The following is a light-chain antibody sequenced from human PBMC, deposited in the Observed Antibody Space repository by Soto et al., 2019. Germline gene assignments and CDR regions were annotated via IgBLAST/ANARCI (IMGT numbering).Light chain of an antibody. Sequence: EIVMTQSPATLSVSPGERATLSCRASQSVSSNLAWYQQKPGQAPRLLIYDASTRAPGILARFSGSGSGTAFTLTIISLQSADFAVYYCQQYNNWREYTFGQGTKLEIK. J-gene: IGKJ2*01. CDR1: QSVSSN. V-gene: IGKV3-15*01. CDR2: DAS. CDR3: QQYNNWREYT.